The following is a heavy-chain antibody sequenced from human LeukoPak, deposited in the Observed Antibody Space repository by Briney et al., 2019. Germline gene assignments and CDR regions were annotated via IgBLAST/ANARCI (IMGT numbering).Heavy chain of an antibody. J-gene: IGHJ1*01. Sequence: GGSLRLSCAASGFTFSSYAMSWVRQAPGKGLEWVSSISSSSSYIYYADSVKGRFTISRDNAKNSLYLQMNSLRAEDTAVYYCAKGPSYCGGDCYSYFQHWGQGTLVTVSS. CDR2: ISSSSSYI. CDR1: GFTFSSYA. V-gene: IGHV3-21*01. CDR3: AKGPSYCGGDCYSYFQH. D-gene: IGHD2-21*02.